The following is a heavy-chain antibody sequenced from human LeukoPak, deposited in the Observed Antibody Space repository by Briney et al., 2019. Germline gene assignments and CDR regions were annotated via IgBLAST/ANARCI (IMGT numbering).Heavy chain of an antibody. CDR3: ARYYYYMDV. CDR2: ISAYNGNT. J-gene: IGHJ6*03. Sequence: ASVKVSCQASGYTFTSYGISWVRQAPGQGLEWMGWISAYNGNTNYAQKIQGRVTMTTDTSTSTAYMELRSLRSDDTAVYDGARYYYYMDVWGKGTTVTVSS. V-gene: IGHV1-18*01. CDR1: GYTFTSYG.